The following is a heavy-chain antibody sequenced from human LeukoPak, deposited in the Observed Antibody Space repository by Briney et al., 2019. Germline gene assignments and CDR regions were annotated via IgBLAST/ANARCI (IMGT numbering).Heavy chain of an antibody. CDR3: ARLRRDYYFDY. CDR1: GFTFSSYW. Sequence: GGSLRLSCAASGFTFSSYWMHWVRQAPGKGLVWVSYFNGGDSGTNYADSVQGRFTISRDNAKSTLYLQMNSLRAEDTAVYYCARLRRDYYFDYWGQGTLVTVSS. CDR2: FNGGDSGT. V-gene: IGHV3-74*01. J-gene: IGHJ4*02. D-gene: IGHD3-3*01.